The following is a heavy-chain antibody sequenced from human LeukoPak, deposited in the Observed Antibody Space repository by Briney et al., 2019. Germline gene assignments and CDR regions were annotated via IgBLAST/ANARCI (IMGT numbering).Heavy chain of an antibody. CDR1: GFTFSSYA. CDR3: AREVGLYYDFWSGHFWFDP. V-gene: IGHV3-30-3*01. CDR2: ISYDGSNK. D-gene: IGHD3-3*01. Sequence: GGSLRLSCAASGFTFSSYAMHWVRQAPGKGLEWVAVISYDGSNKYYADSVKGRFTISRDNSKNTLYLQMNSLRAEDTAVYYCAREVGLYYDFWSGHFWFDPWGQGTLVTVSS. J-gene: IGHJ5*02.